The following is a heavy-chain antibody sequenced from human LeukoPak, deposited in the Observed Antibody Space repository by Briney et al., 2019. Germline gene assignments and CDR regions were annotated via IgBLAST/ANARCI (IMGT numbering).Heavy chain of an antibody. Sequence: GGSLRLSCAASGFTFSSYSMNWVRQAPGKGLEWVSSISSSSSYIYYADSVKGRFTISRDNAKNSLYLQMNSLRAEDTAVYYCARDPSLEYQLLYPIDYWGQGALVTVSS. CDR1: GFTFSSYS. CDR2: ISSSSSYI. CDR3: ARDPSLEYQLLYPIDY. J-gene: IGHJ4*02. V-gene: IGHV3-21*01. D-gene: IGHD2-2*02.